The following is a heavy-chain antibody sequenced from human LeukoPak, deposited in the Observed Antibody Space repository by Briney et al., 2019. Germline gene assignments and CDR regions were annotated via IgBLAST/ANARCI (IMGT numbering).Heavy chain of an antibody. CDR3: AKGTVVGSHFDY. Sequence: GGSLRLSCAASGFTFRNYAMSWVCQAPGKGLEWVSAISGSGGSTFYADSVKGRFTISRDNSKNTLYVQMNSLRAEDTAVYYCAKGTVVGSHFDYWGQGTLVTVSS. CDR2: ISGSGGST. V-gene: IGHV3-23*01. D-gene: IGHD2-15*01. CDR1: GFTFRNYA. J-gene: IGHJ4*02.